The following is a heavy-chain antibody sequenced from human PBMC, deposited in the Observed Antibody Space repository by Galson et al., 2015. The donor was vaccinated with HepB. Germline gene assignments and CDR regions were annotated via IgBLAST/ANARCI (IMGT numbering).Heavy chain of an antibody. Sequence: LSLTCGVSGYSISSGYYWGWIRQPPGKGLEWIGSIFHSGTTYYNPSLKSRVTTSVDTSKNQFSLKLSSVTAVDTAVYYCARAAAADYWGQGILVTVSS. CDR1: GYSISSGYY. J-gene: IGHJ4*02. CDR3: ARAAAADY. CDR2: IFHSGTT. V-gene: IGHV4-38-2*01. D-gene: IGHD6-13*01.